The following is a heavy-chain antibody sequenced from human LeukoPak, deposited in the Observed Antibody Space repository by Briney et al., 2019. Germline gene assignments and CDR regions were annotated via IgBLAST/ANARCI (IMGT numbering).Heavy chain of an antibody. CDR2: IWYDGSYK. Sequence: GETLRLSCAASGFTFTSYGMHWVRQAPGKGLEWVAIIWYDGSYKYYADSVKGRFTISRDNSKNTLYLQMNSLRAEDTAVYYCVRGVAVAKKGSYFFDYWGQGTLVTVSS. D-gene: IGHD6-19*01. CDR1: GFTFTSYG. V-gene: IGHV3-33*01. J-gene: IGHJ4*02. CDR3: VRGVAVAKKGSYFFDY.